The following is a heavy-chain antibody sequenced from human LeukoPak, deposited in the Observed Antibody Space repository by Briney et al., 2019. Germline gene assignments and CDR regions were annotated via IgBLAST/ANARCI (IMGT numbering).Heavy chain of an antibody. CDR2: INPSGGST. Sequence: ASVKVSCKVSGYTLTELSMHWVRQAPGKGLEWMGIINPSGGSTSYAQKFQGRVTMTRDTSTSTVYMELSSLRSEDTAVYYCARGEVWFIGYWGQGTLVTVSS. CDR3: ARGEVWFIGY. D-gene: IGHD3-10*01. CDR1: GYTLTELS. J-gene: IGHJ4*02. V-gene: IGHV1-46*01.